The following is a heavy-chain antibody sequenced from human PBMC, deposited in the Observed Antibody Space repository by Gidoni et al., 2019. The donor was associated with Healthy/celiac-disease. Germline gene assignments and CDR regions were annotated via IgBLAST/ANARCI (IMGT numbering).Heavy chain of an antibody. V-gene: IGHV3-30*18. Sequence: QVQLVESRGGVVQPGRSLRLSCAASGFTFSSYGMHWVRQAPGKGLEWVAVISYDGSNKYYADSVKGRFTISRDNSKNTLYLQMNSLRAEDTAVYYCAKDMDYWGQGTLVTVSS. CDR2: ISYDGSNK. CDR1: GFTFSSYG. CDR3: AKDMDY. J-gene: IGHJ4*02.